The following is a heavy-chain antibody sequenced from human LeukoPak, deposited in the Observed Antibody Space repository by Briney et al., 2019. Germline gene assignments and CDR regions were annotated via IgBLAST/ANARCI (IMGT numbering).Heavy chain of an antibody. J-gene: IGHJ4*02. CDR2: INHSGST. Sequence: PSETLSLTCAVYGGSFSGYYWSWIRQPPGKGLEWIGEINHSGSTNYNPSLKSRVTISVDTSENQFSLKLSSVTAADTAVYYCASRRGTFNWGQGTLVTVSS. D-gene: IGHD3-16*01. CDR3: ASRRGTFN. V-gene: IGHV4-34*01. CDR1: GGSFSGYY.